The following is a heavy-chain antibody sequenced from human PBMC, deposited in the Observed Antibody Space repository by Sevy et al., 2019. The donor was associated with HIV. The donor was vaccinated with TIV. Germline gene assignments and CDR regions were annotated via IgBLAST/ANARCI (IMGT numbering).Heavy chain of an antibody. V-gene: IGHV3-7*01. CDR1: GFTFSDYW. J-gene: IGHJ4*02. Sequence: GGSLRLSCTASGFTFSDYWMSWVHQAPGKGLEWVANIKQDGSDKHYVDSVKGRFTISRDNAKNSLYLQMNSLRAGDTAVYYCARGVTTVTPFDYWGQGTLVTVSS. D-gene: IGHD4-17*01. CDR3: ARGVTTVTPFDY. CDR2: IKQDGSDK.